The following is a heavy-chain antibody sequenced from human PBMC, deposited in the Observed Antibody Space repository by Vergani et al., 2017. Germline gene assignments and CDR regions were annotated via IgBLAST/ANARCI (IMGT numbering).Heavy chain of an antibody. CDR1: GFTFRIYG. J-gene: IGHJ6*03. CDR3: ARVGEYSSSSGYYYYMDV. Sequence: QVQLVESGGGVVQPGGSLRLSCIASGFTFRIYGMHWVRQAPGKGLEWVAFIRYDGTKRFYGDSVKGRFTISRDNSQTTVFLQMNSLRADDSAVYYCARVGEYSSSSGYYYYMDVWGKGTTVTVSS. D-gene: IGHD6-6*01. V-gene: IGHV3-30*02. CDR2: IRYDGTKR.